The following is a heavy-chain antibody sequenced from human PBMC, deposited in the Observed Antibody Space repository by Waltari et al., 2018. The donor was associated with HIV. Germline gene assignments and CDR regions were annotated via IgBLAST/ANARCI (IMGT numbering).Heavy chain of an antibody. Sequence: QLQLQESGPGLVKPSEPLSLTCTGSGGSISSSSYYWSWIRQPPVKGLEWIGSIYYSGHTYYNPSLKSRVTISVDTSKNHFSLKLISVTAADTAVYCCARPVATNQVFDYWVQGTLVTVSS. V-gene: IGHV4-39*01. CDR2: IYYSGHT. CDR3: ARPVATNQVFDY. CDR1: GGSISSSSYY. J-gene: IGHJ4*02. D-gene: IGHD5-12*01.